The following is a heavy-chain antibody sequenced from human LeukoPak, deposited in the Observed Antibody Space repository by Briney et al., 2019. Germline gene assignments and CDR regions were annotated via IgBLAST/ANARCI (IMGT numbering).Heavy chain of an antibody. V-gene: IGHV1-18*01. CDR1: GYSFTNYG. CDR3: ARRAYSYGLYQNYYFDY. D-gene: IGHD5-18*01. Sequence: ASVKVSCKASGYSFTNYGISWVRQAPGQGLEWMGWISAYSGNTNYAQKLQGRVTITADESTSTAYMELSSLRSEDTAVYYCARRAYSYGLYQNYYFDYWGQGTLVTVSS. J-gene: IGHJ4*02. CDR2: ISAYSGNT.